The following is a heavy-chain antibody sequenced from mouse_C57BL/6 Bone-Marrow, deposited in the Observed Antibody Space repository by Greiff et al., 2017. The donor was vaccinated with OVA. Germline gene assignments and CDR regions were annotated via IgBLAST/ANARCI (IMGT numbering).Heavy chain of an antibody. CDR1: GYTFTDYE. CDR3: TSGDYYGSSFTSYWYFDV. Sequence: QVQLKQSGAELARPGASVTLSCKASGYTFTDYEMHWVKQTPVHGLEWIGAIDPETGGTAYNQKFKGKAILTADKSSSTAYMELRSLTSEDSAVYYCTSGDYYGSSFTSYWYFDVWGTGTTVTVSS. V-gene: IGHV1-15*01. D-gene: IGHD1-1*01. J-gene: IGHJ1*03. CDR2: IDPETGGT.